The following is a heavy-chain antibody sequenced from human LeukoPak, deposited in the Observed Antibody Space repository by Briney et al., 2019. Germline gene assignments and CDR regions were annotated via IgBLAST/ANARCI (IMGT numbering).Heavy chain of an antibody. CDR2: IYYSGST. CDR1: GGSISSSSYY. Sequence: SETLSLTCTVSGGSISSSSYYWGWIRQPPGKGLEWIGSIYYSGSTYYNPSLKSRVTISVDTSKNQFSLKLSSATAADTAVYYCARGRFTYYYGSGSYWNPLHYFDYWGQGTLVTVPS. J-gene: IGHJ4*02. V-gene: IGHV4-39*07. D-gene: IGHD3-10*01. CDR3: ARGRFTYYYGSGSYWNPLHYFDY.